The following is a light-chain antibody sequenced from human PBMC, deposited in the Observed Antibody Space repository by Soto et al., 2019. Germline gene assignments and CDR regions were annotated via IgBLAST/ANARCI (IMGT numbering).Light chain of an antibody. CDR2: GAS. Sequence: DIAMTQSPVTLSVSPGDRATLSCRASQSVGHNLAWFQQKPGQAPRLLIYGASAGATGIPYRFSGSGFGTEFTLTISSLQPEDLAVYYCQQYNNWPCTFGQGTKVEMK. CDR1: QSVGHN. CDR3: QQYNNWPCT. V-gene: IGKV3-15*01. J-gene: IGKJ1*01.